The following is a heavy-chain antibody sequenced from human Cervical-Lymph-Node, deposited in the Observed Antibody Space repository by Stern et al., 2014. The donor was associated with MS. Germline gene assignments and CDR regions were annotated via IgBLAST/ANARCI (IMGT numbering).Heavy chain of an antibody. J-gene: IGHJ4*02. V-gene: IGHV4-59*08. CDR3: ARRGTTGIDY. CDR1: GGSISNYY. D-gene: IGHD4-17*01. Sequence: VQLVESGPGLAKPSETLSLTCTVSGGSISNYYWSWIRQPPGTGLEWIGYIYYSGSTNYNPSLKSRVRLTVDTTQEHYSLHLTSVTAADTGVYYCARRGTTGIDYWGQGTLVTVSS. CDR2: IYYSGST.